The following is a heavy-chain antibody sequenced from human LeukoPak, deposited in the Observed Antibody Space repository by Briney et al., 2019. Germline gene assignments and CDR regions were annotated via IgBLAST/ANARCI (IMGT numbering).Heavy chain of an antibody. CDR1: GYTFTGYY. V-gene: IGHV1-2*02. CDR2: INPNSGGT. Sequence: ASVKVSCKASGYTFTGYYMHWVRQAPGQGLEWMGWINPNSGGTNYAQKFQGRVTMTRDTSISTAYMELSRLRSDDTAVYYCAGVNYYDSSGYSGYWGQGTLVTVSS. CDR3: AGVNYYDSSGYSGY. J-gene: IGHJ4*02. D-gene: IGHD3-22*01.